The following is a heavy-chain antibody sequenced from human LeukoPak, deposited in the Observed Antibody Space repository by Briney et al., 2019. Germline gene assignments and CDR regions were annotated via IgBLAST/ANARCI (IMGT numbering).Heavy chain of an antibody. CDR3: ARGSTMDYYTCDV. J-gene: IGHJ3*01. D-gene: IGHD3-10*01. Sequence: GGSLRLSCAASGFTFSSYAMSWVRQAPGKGLEWVGNINQDGSQKYYVDSVKGRFTLSRDIAENSLFLQLNSLRADDTAVYYCARGSTMDYYTCDVWGQGTLVSVSS. CDR1: GFTFSSYA. V-gene: IGHV3-7*01. CDR2: INQDGSQK.